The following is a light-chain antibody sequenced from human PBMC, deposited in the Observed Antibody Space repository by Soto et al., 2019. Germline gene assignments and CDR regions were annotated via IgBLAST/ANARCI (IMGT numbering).Light chain of an antibody. CDR2: EDN. J-gene: IGLJ2*01. CDR1: SSDVGRYNR. V-gene: IGLV2-23*01. CDR3: CSYAGSSTYVV. Sequence: QSALTQPASVSGSPGQSITISCTGTSSDVGRYNRVSWYQRHPDKAPKLMIYEDNKRPSGVSNRFSGSKSGNTASLTISGLQDEDEADYYCCSYAGSSTYVVFGGGTKVTVL.